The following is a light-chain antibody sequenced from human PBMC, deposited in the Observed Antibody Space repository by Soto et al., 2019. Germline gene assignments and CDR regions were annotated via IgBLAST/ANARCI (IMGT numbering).Light chain of an antibody. CDR2: GNS. V-gene: IGLV1-40*01. J-gene: IGLJ1*01. Sequence: QSVLPQPPSVYGAPGQRVTISCTGSSSNIGAGYDVHWYQQLPGTAPKLLIYGNSNRPSGVPDRFSGSKSGTSASLAITGLQAEDEADYYCQSYDSSLSGYVFGTGTKVTVL. CDR1: SSNIGAGYD. CDR3: QSYDSSLSGYV.